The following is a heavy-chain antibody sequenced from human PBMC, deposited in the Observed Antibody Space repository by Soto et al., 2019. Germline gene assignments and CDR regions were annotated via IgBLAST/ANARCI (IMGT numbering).Heavy chain of an antibody. CDR1: GYSISSGYY. J-gene: IGHJ5*02. V-gene: IGHV4-38-2*01. Sequence: SETLSLTCAVSGYSISSGYYWGWIRQTPGKGLEGIASSYHSGSTYYNTSLKSRVTISVDTSKNQFSLKLTSVSAADTAVYNSAKGAATVTPGWFDPWGQGIMVTVSS. D-gene: IGHD4-17*01. CDR2: SYHSGST. CDR3: AKGAATVTPGWFDP.